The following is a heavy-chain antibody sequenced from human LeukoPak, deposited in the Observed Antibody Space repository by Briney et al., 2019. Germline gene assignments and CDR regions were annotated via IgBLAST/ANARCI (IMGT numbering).Heavy chain of an antibody. Sequence: GESLKLSWKGSGYRFTSYWIGWVRQMPGKGLEGMWIIYPGDSNTRYSPSFQGQVTISADKSISTAYLQWSSLKASDTAMYYCARPTGSGWYTEVDYWGQGTLVTVSS. J-gene: IGHJ4*02. V-gene: IGHV5-51*01. CDR3: ARPTGSGWYTEVDY. CDR2: IYPGDSNT. D-gene: IGHD6-19*01. CDR1: GYRFTSYW.